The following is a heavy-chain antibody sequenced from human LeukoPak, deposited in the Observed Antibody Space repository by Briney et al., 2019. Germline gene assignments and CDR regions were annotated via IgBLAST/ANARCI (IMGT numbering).Heavy chain of an antibody. J-gene: IGHJ4*02. CDR3: ARIGTDDQFTIAAAGTFDY. Sequence: PSETLSLTCTVSGGSISSGAYYWNWIRQPPGKGLEWIGYIYHSGSTYYNPSLKSRVTISVDRSKNQFSLKLSSVTAADTAVYYCARIGTDDQFTIAAAGTFDYWGQGTLVTVSS. D-gene: IGHD6-13*01. V-gene: IGHV4-30-2*01. CDR2: IYHSGST. CDR1: GGSISSGAYY.